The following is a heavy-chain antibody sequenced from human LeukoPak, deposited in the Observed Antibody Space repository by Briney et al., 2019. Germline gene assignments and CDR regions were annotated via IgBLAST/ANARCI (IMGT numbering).Heavy chain of an antibody. CDR2: ITSSGSTI. D-gene: IGHD4-23*01. J-gene: IGHJ3*02. Sequence: GGSLRLSCAASGFTFSSYEMNWVRQAPGKGLEWVSYITSSGSTIYYADSVKGRFTISRDNAKDSLYLQMNSLRAEDTAVYYCARDWAYGGFVPDVFDIWGQGTVVSVSS. CDR3: ARDWAYGGFVPDVFDI. CDR1: GFTFSSYE. V-gene: IGHV3-48*03.